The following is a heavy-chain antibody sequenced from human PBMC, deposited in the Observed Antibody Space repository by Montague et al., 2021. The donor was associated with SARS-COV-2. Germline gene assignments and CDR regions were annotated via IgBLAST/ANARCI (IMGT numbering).Heavy chain of an antibody. D-gene: IGHD2-8*01. Sequence: YLRLSCAASGFTFSSYAMHWVRQAPGKGLEWVAVISYDGSNKYNTDSVKGRFTISRDNSKNTLYLQMNSLRAEDTAVYYCARGTKGNYYYGMDVWGQGTTVTVS. J-gene: IGHJ6*02. CDR1: GFTFSSYA. CDR2: ISYDGSNK. V-gene: IGHV3-30*04. CDR3: ARGTKGNYYYGMDV.